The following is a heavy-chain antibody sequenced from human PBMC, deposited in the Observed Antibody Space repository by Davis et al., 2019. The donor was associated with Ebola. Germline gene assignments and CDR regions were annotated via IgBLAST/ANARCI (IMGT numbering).Heavy chain of an antibody. CDR2: TYYRSKFYT. D-gene: IGHD6-19*01. Sequence: SQILSLTCVISGDSVSSYTAAWNWIRQSPSRGLEWLGRTYYRSKFYTDYADSVRGRITISSDASKNQFSLQLNSVTPDDTGIYYCARGRGRQWLPQWGQGTLVTVSS. V-gene: IGHV6-1*01. CDR1: GDSVSSYTAA. CDR3: ARGRGRQWLPQ. J-gene: IGHJ4*02.